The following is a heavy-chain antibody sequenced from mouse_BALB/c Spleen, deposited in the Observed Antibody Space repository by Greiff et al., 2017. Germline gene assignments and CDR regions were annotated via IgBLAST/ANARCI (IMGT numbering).Heavy chain of an antibody. J-gene: IGHJ2*01. D-gene: IGHD4-1*01. Sequence: EVKVEESGPSLVKPSQTLSLTCSVTGDSITSGYWNWIRKFPGNKLEYMGYISYSGSTYYNPTLKSRISITRDTSKNQYYLQLNSVTTEDTATYYCARAGGNWYYFDYWGQGTTLTVSS. CDR1: GDSITSGY. V-gene: IGHV3-8*02. CDR3: ARAGGNWYYFDY. CDR2: ISYSGST.